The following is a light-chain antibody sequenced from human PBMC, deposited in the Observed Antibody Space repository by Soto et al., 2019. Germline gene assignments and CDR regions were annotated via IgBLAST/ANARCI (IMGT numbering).Light chain of an antibody. J-gene: IGKJ1*01. CDR2: KAP. V-gene: IGKV1-5*03. CDR1: QNINTW. Sequence: DVQMTQSPSTLSATEGDRVTITCRASQNINTWLACYQQKPGKAPKLLILKAPSLESGVPSRFSGSGSGTEFTLTISSLQPDDLATYYCQQYNNYFWAFGQGTKV. CDR3: QQYNNYFWA.